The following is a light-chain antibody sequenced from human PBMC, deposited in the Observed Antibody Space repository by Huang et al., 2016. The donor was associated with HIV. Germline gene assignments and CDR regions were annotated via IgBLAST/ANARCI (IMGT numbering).Light chain of an antibody. V-gene: IGKV1-39*01. Sequence: DIQMTQSPSSLSASVGDRVTITCRSSQTISNYLSWYQQKPGKAPKLLIDSASSSQSGVPPRFSGSGSGTDFALTISSLQPDDFATYYCQQSYTTPRTFGQGTRVEIK. J-gene: IGKJ1*01. CDR1: QTISNY. CDR3: QQSYTTPRT. CDR2: SAS.